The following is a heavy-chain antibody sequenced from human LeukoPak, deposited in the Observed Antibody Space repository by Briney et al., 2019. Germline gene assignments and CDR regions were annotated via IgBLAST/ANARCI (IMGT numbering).Heavy chain of an antibody. Sequence: ASVKVSCKASGYTFTGYYMHWVRQAPGQGLEWMGWINPNSGGTNYAQKFQGRVTITADESTSTAYMELSSLRSEDTAVYYCARDYGDSGDYYYYMDVWGKGTTVTVSS. CDR1: GYTFTGYY. J-gene: IGHJ6*03. CDR2: INPNSGGT. D-gene: IGHD4-17*01. V-gene: IGHV1-2*02. CDR3: ARDYGDSGDYYYYMDV.